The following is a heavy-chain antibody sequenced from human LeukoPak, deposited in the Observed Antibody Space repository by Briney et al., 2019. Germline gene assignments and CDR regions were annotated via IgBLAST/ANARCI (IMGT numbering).Heavy chain of an antibody. D-gene: IGHD5-12*01. Sequence: GASVKVSCKASGYTFTGYYMHWVRQAPGQGLEWMGWINPNSGGTNYAQKFQGRVTMTRDTSISTACMELSRLRSDDTAVCYCARVEIVATMFDYWGQGTLVTVSS. V-gene: IGHV1-2*02. J-gene: IGHJ4*02. CDR1: GYTFTGYY. CDR2: INPNSGGT. CDR3: ARVEIVATMFDY.